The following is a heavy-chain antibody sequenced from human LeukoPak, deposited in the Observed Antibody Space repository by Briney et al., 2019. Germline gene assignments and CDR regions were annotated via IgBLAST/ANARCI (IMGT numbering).Heavy chain of an antibody. J-gene: IGHJ4*02. CDR3: ARRYYYDTSGQSWDY. V-gene: IGHV5-51*01. D-gene: IGHD3-22*01. Sequence: PGESLKISCKGSGYSFTSYWIGWVRQMPGKGLECMGIIYPSDSDIRYSPSFQGQVTISADKSISTAYLQWSSLKASDTAMYFCARRYYYDTSGQSWDYWGQGTLVTVSS. CDR1: GYSFTSYW. CDR2: IYPSDSDI.